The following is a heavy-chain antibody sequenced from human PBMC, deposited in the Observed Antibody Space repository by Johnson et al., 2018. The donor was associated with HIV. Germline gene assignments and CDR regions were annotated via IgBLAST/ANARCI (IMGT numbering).Heavy chain of an antibody. J-gene: IGHJ3*02. CDR1: GFTFNSYG. V-gene: IGHV3-30*18. CDR3: AKERGKRWLHPRDAFDI. D-gene: IGHD5-24*01. Sequence: QVQLLESGGGVVQPGRSLRLSCAASGFTFNSYGMHWVRQAPGKGLEWVAVISYDGSNKYYADSVKGRFTISRDNSKNTLYLRMNSLRAEDTAVYYCAKERGKRWLHPRDAFDIWGQGTMVTVSS. CDR2: ISYDGSNK.